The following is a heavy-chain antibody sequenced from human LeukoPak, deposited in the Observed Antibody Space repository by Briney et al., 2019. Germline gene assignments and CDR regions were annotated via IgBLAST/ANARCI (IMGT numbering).Heavy chain of an antibody. D-gene: IGHD3-9*01. V-gene: IGHV3-7*01. CDR2: IKRDGSEK. Sequence: PGGSLRLSCAASGFTFSSYWMSWVRQAPGKGLEWVANIKRDGSEKYYVDSVKGRFTISRDNAKNSLYLQMNSLRAEDTAVYYCARDTLRYFDWTYNGYYFDYWGQGTLVTVSS. J-gene: IGHJ4*02. CDR3: ARDTLRYFDWTYNGYYFDY. CDR1: GFTFSSYW.